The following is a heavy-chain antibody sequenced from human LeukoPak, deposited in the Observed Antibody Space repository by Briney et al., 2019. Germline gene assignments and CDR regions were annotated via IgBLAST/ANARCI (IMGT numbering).Heavy chain of an antibody. CDR2: ISYDGSNK. CDR1: GFTFSTYA. D-gene: IGHD3-16*02. CDR3: ARGATYYDYVWGSYRFDY. J-gene: IGHJ4*02. V-gene: IGHV3-30*04. Sequence: PGGSLRLSCAASGFTFSTYAMNWVRQAPGKGLEWVAVISYDGSNKYYADSVKGRFTISRDNSKNTLYLQMNSLRAEDTAVYYCARGATYYDYVWGSYRFDYWGQGTLVTVSS.